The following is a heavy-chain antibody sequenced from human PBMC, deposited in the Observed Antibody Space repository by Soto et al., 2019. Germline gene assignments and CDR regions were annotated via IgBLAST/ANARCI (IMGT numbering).Heavy chain of an antibody. CDR1: GFTFSSYA. CDR2: ISGSDDST. Sequence: EVQLLESGGGLVQPGESLRLSCAASGFTFSSYAMSWVRQAPGKGLEWVSVISGSDDSTYYADSVKGRFTISRDNSKNPLYLQMTSLRAEDTAVYYCAKRSTSPAFPYWGAGPLVTVSS. J-gene: IGHJ4*02. D-gene: IGHD3-3*02. CDR3: AKRSTSPAFPY. V-gene: IGHV3-23*01.